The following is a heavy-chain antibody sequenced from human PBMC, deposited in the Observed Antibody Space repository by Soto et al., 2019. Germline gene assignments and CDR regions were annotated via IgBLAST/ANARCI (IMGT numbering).Heavy chain of an antibody. J-gene: IGHJ4*02. V-gene: IGHV3-30*18. CDR3: AKDRTPVADYYFDY. CDR2: ISYDGRDK. Sequence: PGGSLRLSCLASGFTFSNYAMHWVRHGPGKALEWVAVISYDGRDKKHADSVNGRFTVSRDNSKITLYLEMSSLRAEDTAIYYCAKDRTPVADYYFDYWGQGTLVTVSS. D-gene: IGHD6-19*01. CDR1: GFTFSNYA.